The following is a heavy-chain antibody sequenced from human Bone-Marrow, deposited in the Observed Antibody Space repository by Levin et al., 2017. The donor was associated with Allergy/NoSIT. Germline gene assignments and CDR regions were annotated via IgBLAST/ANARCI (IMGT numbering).Heavy chain of an antibody. J-gene: IGHJ5*02. CDR2: ISASESTT. CDR3: VRDDVWARDSRERYSSFDP. D-gene: IGHD3-16*01. V-gene: IGHV3-23*01. CDR1: GSRIDSLG. Sequence: GGSLRLSCVASGSRIDSLGIQWIRQTAEKGLEWVSSISASESTTDYADSVKGRFTISRDNSKNTVYLQMDRLRVEDTAIYYCVRDDVWARDSRERYSSFDPWGQGTPVTVSS.